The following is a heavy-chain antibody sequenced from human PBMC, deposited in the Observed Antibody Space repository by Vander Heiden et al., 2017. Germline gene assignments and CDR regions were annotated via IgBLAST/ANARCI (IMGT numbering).Heavy chain of an antibody. D-gene: IGHD3-3*01. CDR3: ARDRAHYDFWSGYYVVFDY. V-gene: IGHV3-33*01. J-gene: IGHJ4*02. CDR1: GFPFNRSG. CDR2: IYYDGSNK. Sequence: QVQLVESGGGVVQPGRSLRLSGAASGFPFNRSGMHWVRQAPGKGLEWVALIYYDGSNKYYADSVKGRFTISRDNSKNTLYLQMNSLRADDTAVYYCARDRAHYDFWSGYYVVFDYWGQGTLVTVSS.